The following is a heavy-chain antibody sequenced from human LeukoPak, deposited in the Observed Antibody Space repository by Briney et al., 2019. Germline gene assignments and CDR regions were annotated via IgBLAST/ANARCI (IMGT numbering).Heavy chain of an antibody. V-gene: IGHV3-21*01. CDR2: ISSSSRYI. Sequence: GGTLRLSCAASGFTFSSCNMNWVRQPPAKGLEWVSSISSSSRYIYYADSVKDRFTISRDNAKNSLYLQMNSLRAEDTAVYYCARDSKLRADSGYDLADYWGQGTLVTVSS. CDR1: GFTFSSCN. J-gene: IGHJ4*02. CDR3: ARDSKLRADSGYDLADY. D-gene: IGHD5-12*01.